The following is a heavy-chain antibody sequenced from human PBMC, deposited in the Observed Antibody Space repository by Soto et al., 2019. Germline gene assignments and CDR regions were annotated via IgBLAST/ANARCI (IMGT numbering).Heavy chain of an antibody. CDR2: INPNSGGT. Sequence: SVKGSCKASGYTFTGYYMHWVRQAPVQGLEWMGWINPNSGGTNYAQKFQGRVTMTRDTSISTAYMELSRLRSDDTAVYYCARGGTWYSSSWYVFDYWGQGTLVTAPQ. CDR3: ARGGTWYSSSWYVFDY. D-gene: IGHD6-13*01. V-gene: IGHV1-2*02. J-gene: IGHJ4*02. CDR1: GYTFTGYY.